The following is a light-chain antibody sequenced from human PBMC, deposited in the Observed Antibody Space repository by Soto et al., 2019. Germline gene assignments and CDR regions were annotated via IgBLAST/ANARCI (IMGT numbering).Light chain of an antibody. CDR2: DAS. V-gene: IGKV1-5*01. CDR3: QQYNSYSLWT. Sequence: DIQMTQSPSTLSASVGDRVTITCRASQSISSWLAWYQQKPGKAPKLLIHDASNLESGVPSRFSGSGSGTAFALTISSLQPDDFATYYCQQYNSYSLWTFGQGTKVEIK. J-gene: IGKJ1*01. CDR1: QSISSW.